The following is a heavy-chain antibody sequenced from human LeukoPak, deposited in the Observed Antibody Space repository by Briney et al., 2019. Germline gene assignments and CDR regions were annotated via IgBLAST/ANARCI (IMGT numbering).Heavy chain of an antibody. CDR1: GFIFSNFA. CDR3: ARDRLGDGYIREFDS. J-gene: IGHJ4*02. Sequence: GGSLRLSCAASGFIFSNFAMHWVRQAPGKGLEWVAVISHDGSNEHYGDSMKGRFTISRDNSKNTLSLQMNSLTAEDTAVYFCARDRLGDGYIREFDSWGQGTLVIVSS. D-gene: IGHD5-24*01. V-gene: IGHV3-30*04. CDR2: ISHDGSNE.